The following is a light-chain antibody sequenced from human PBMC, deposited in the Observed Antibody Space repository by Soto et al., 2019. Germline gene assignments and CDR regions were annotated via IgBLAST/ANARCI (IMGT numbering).Light chain of an antibody. V-gene: IGKV3-15*01. J-gene: IGKJ2*01. CDR1: ESLSTY. CDR3: QSFNDWPFT. Sequence: EIVMTQSPATLSVSPGERVTLSCRASESLSTYLAWYQQKPGQAPRLLIYGASTKATGIPARFSGSGSATAFTLTISSLQSEDCAVYYCQSFNDWPFTFGQGTKLEI. CDR2: GAS.